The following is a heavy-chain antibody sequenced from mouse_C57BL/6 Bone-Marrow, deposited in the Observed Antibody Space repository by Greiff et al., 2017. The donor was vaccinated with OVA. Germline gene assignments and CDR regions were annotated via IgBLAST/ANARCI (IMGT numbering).Heavy chain of an antibody. CDR3: ASRGTTVWYFDV. D-gene: IGHD1-1*01. CDR1: GYTFTSYG. Sequence: QVQLQQSGAELARPGASVKLSCKASGYTFTSYGISWVKQRTGQGLEWIGEIYPRSGNTYYNEKFKGKATLTADKSSSTAYMELRSLTSEDSAVYFCASRGTTVWYFDVWGTGTTVTVSS. J-gene: IGHJ1*03. CDR2: IYPRSGNT. V-gene: IGHV1-81*01.